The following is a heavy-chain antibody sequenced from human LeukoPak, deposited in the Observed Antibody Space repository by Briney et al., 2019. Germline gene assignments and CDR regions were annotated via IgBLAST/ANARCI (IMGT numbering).Heavy chain of an antibody. CDR2: ISGDGGST. D-gene: IGHD3-22*01. CDR3: AKTTYYYDSSGYYYN. Sequence: PGGSLRLSCAASGFTFDDYAMHWVSQAPGKGLEWVSLISGDGGSTYYADSVKGRFTISRDNSKNSLYLQMNSLRTEDTALYYCAKTTYYYDSSGYYYNWGQGTLVTVSS. J-gene: IGHJ4*02. CDR1: GFTFDDYA. V-gene: IGHV3-43*02.